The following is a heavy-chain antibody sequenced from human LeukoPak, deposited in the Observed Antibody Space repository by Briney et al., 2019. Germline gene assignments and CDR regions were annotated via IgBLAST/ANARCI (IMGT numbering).Heavy chain of an antibody. CDR3: ARRAGAYSHPYDY. CDR1: GFNVSSNS. Sequence: GGSLRLSCTVSGFNVSSNSMSCVRHAPGKGLEWVSFIYSDNTHYSDSVKGRFTISRDNSKNTLYLQMNSLRAEDTAGYYCARRAGAYSHPYDYWGQGTLVTVSS. D-gene: IGHD4/OR15-4a*01. V-gene: IGHV3-53*01. J-gene: IGHJ4*02. CDR2: IYSDNT.